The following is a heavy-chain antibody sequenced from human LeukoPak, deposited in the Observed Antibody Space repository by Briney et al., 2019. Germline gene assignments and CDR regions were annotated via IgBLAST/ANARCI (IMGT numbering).Heavy chain of an antibody. CDR2: IFPGDSDT. D-gene: IGHD2-2*01. CDR3: ARPALYCSSTVCPPYMDV. V-gene: IGHV5-51*01. J-gene: IGHJ6*03. Sequence: GESLKISCKGSGLNLSRYLVGRGGQMAGEGLEGMGDIFPGDSDTRYSPSFQGQVTISADKSISTAYLQWSSLKASDTATYYCARPALYCSSTVCPPYMDVWGKGTTVTVSS. CDR1: GLNLSRYL.